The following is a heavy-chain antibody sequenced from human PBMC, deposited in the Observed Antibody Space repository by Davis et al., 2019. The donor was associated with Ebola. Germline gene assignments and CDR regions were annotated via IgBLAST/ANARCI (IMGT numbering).Heavy chain of an antibody. CDR1: RFTFGDYT. CDR3: AKDTSNIWFYI. D-gene: IGHD3-9*01. Sequence: GGSLRLSCAASRFTFGDYTMNWVRQAPGKGLEWVSTLGTSADTYYADSVKGRFTISRDNSKNTLYLQMNGLRVEDTAIYYCAKDTSNIWFYIWGQGTNVTVSS. V-gene: IGHV3-23*01. J-gene: IGHJ3*02. CDR2: LGTSADT.